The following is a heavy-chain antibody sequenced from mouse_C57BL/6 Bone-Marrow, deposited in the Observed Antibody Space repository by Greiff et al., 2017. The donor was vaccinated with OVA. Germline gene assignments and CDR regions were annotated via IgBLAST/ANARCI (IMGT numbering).Heavy chain of an antibody. CDR3: AREGDWAMDY. CDR2: IYPRSGNT. J-gene: IGHJ4*01. Sequence: QVQLQQSGAELARPGASVKLSCKASGYTFTSYGISWVKQRTGQGLEWIGEIYPRSGNTYYNEKVKGKATLTADKSSSTAYMELRSLTSEDSAVYFCAREGDWAMDYWGQGTSVTVSS. D-gene: IGHD3-3*01. V-gene: IGHV1-81*01. CDR1: GYTFTSYG.